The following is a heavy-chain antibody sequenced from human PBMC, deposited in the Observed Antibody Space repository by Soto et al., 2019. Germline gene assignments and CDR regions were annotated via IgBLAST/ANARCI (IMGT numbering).Heavy chain of an antibody. D-gene: IGHD4-4*01. V-gene: IGHV4-59*01. CDR2: IYYSGST. CDR3: ARVPPTTVTKVYYYYYYMDV. CDR1: GGSISSYY. J-gene: IGHJ6*03. Sequence: SETLSLTCTVSGGSISSYYWSWIRQPPGKGLGWIGYIYYSGSTNYNPSLKSRVTISVDTSKNQFSLKLSSVTAADTAVYYCARVPPTTVTKVYYYYYYMDVWGKGTTVTVSS.